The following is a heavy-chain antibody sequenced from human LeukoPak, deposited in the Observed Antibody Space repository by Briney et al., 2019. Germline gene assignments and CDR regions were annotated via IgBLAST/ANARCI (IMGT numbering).Heavy chain of an antibody. Sequence: PGGSLRLSCAASGFTFSDYAMTWVRQAPGKGLEWVSVISGSGGSTYYADSVEGRFTISRDNSKNTLYLQMNSLRAEDTAAYYCARDASPYYSKYPNNWFDPWGQGTLVTVSS. D-gene: IGHD4-11*01. CDR2: ISGSGGST. CDR3: ARDASPYYSKYPNNWFDP. J-gene: IGHJ5*02. V-gene: IGHV3-23*01. CDR1: GFTFSDYA.